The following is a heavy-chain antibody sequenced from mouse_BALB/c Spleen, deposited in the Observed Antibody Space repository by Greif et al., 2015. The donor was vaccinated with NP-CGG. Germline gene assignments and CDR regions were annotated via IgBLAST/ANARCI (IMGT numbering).Heavy chain of an antibody. CDR1: GFTFTDYY. D-gene: IGHD4-1*01. J-gene: IGHJ2*01. Sequence: EVKLMESGGGLVQPGGSLGLSCATSGFTFTDYYMSWVRQPPGKALEWLGFIRNKANGYTAEYSASVKGRFTISRDNSQSILYLQMNTLRAEDSATYYCARDVGFDYWGQGTTLTVSS. V-gene: IGHV7-3*02. CDR3: ARDVGFDY. CDR2: IRNKANGYTA.